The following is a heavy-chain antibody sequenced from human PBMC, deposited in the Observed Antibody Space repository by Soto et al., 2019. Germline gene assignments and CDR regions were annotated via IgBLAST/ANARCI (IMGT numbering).Heavy chain of an antibody. CDR1: GFTFRSYH. J-gene: IGHJ3*02. V-gene: IGHV3-30-3*01. D-gene: IGHD3-16*01. Sequence: HPGGSLRLSCAASGFTFRSYHMHWVRQAPGKGLEWVASISYDENNKYYTDSVKGRFTISGDNSKNTLYLQMNSLRDEDTAVYYCARPHMITFGGLAFDIWGQGTMVTVSS. CDR3: ARPHMITFGGLAFDI. CDR2: ISYDENNK.